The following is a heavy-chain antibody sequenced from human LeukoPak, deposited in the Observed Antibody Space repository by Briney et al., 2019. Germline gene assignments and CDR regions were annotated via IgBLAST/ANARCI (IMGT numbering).Heavy chain of an antibody. CDR1: EFTFSSYA. J-gene: IGHJ4*02. D-gene: IGHD6-19*01. CDR3: ARVDSSGWYESDY. Sequence: PGGSLRLSCAASEFTFSSYAMHWVRQAPGKGLEWVAVISYDGSNKYYADSVKGRFTISRDNSKDTLYLQMNSLRAEDTAVYYCARVDSSGWYESDYWGQGTLVTVSS. CDR2: ISYDGSNK. V-gene: IGHV3-30*04.